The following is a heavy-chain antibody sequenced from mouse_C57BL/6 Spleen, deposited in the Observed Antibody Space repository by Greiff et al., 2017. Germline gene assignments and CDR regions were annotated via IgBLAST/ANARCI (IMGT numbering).Heavy chain of an antibody. CDR3: VRGYDYDGDWYFDV. Sequence: EVQLVESGGGLVQPKGSLKLSCAASGFTFNTYAMHWVRQAPGKGLEWVARIRSKSSNYATYYADSVKERFTISRDDSQSMLYLQMNNLKTEDPAMYYCVRGYDYDGDWYFDVWGTGTTVTVSS. J-gene: IGHJ1*03. CDR2: IRSKSSNYAT. D-gene: IGHD2-4*01. CDR1: GFTFNTYA. V-gene: IGHV10-3*01.